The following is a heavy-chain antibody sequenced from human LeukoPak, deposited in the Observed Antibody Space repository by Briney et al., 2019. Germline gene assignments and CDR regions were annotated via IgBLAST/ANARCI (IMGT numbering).Heavy chain of an antibody. Sequence: GEPLKISCQVSEYSFTHYSIGWVRQMPGKGLEWMGIIYPGDPDTRYSPSFQGQVTISADKSISTAYLQWSSLKASDTAMYYCARGPGLRNAFDIWGQGTMVTVSS. CDR3: ARGPGLRNAFDI. D-gene: IGHD4-17*01. CDR1: EYSFTHYS. J-gene: IGHJ3*02. CDR2: IYPGDPDT. V-gene: IGHV5-51*01.